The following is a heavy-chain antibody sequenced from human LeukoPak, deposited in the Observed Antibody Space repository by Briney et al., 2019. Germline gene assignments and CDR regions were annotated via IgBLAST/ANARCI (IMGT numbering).Heavy chain of an antibody. D-gene: IGHD2-21*02. CDR3: ARDHGAWVTLYYFDY. V-gene: IGHV3-74*01. J-gene: IGHJ4*02. CDR1: GFTFSSYW. CDR2: INTDGSST. Sequence: PGGSLRLSCAASGFTFSSYWMHWVRQAPGKWLVWVSRINTDGSSTSYADSVKGRFTISRDNAKNTLYLQMNSLRAEDTAVYYCARDHGAWVTLYYFDYWGQGTLVTVSS.